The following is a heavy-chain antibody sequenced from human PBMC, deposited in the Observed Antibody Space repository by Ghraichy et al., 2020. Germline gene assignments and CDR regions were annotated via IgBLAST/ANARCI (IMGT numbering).Heavy chain of an antibody. Sequence: SETLSLTCTVSGGSISSYYWSWIRQPPWKGLEWIGDIYYSGSNNYNPSLKSRVTISVDTSKNQFSLKLSSVTAADTAVYYCARDGSSSWYRGYYYGMDVWGQGTTVTVSS. J-gene: IGHJ6*02. CDR3: ARDGSSSWYRGYYYGMDV. V-gene: IGHV4-59*01. D-gene: IGHD6-13*01. CDR1: GGSISSYY. CDR2: IYYSGSN.